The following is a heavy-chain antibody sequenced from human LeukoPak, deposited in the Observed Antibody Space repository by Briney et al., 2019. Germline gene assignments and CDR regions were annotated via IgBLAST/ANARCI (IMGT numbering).Heavy chain of an antibody. D-gene: IGHD3-10*01. V-gene: IGHV5-51*01. CDR1: GYSFTSYW. Sequence: GESLKTSCKGSGYSFTSYWIGWVRQMPGKGLEWMGIIYPGDSDTRYSPSFQGQVTISADKSISTAYLQWSSLKASDTAMYYCARRYYGSGSYYNWFDPWGQGTLVTVSS. CDR2: IYPGDSDT. J-gene: IGHJ5*02. CDR3: ARRYYGSGSYYNWFDP.